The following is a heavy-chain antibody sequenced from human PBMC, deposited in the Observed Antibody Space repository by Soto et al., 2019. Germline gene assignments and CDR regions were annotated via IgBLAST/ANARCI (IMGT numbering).Heavy chain of an antibody. V-gene: IGHV3-30-3*01. J-gene: IGHJ6*02. D-gene: IGHD2-15*01. CDR3: ARAGCDGGSCYTLVGLRYGMDV. Sequence: QVQLVESGGGVVQPGRSLRLSCAASGFTFSSYAMYWVRQAPGKGLEWVAVISYDGNNKYYADSVKGRFTISRDNAKNTLYVQMNSLRAEDTAVYYWARAGCDGGSCYTLVGLRYGMDVWGQGTTVTVSS. CDR2: ISYDGNNK. CDR1: GFTFSSYA.